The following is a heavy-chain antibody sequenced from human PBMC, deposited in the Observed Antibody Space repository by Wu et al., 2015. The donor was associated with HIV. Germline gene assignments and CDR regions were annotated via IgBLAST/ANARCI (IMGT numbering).Heavy chain of an antibody. J-gene: IGHJ6*02. CDR3: ARNTDSVATSLYSLGV. CDR2: INPLFGTT. CDR1: GAGFTSYA. D-gene: IGHD5-12*01. V-gene: IGHV1-69*12. Sequence: QAQLVQSGAEVKKPGSSVKVTCKASGAGFTSYAVSWVRQAPGQGLEWMGGINPLFGTTKHGQKFQDRVRFTADESKTTVYMELSSLRSEDTAVYYCARNTDSVATSLYSLGVWGQGTTVTVSS.